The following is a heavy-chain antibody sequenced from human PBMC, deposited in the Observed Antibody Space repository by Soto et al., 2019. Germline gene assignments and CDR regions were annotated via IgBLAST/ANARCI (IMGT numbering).Heavy chain of an antibody. CDR2: IYSGGST. J-gene: IGHJ3*02. Sequence: EVQLVESGGGLVQPGGSLRLSCAASGFTVSSNYMSWVRQAPGKGLEWVSVIYSGGSTYYADSVKGRFTISRDNSKNTLYLQMNSLRAEDTAVYYCARDERGNGDRYEIWGQGTMVTVSS. D-gene: IGHD2-21*02. CDR1: GFTVSSNY. V-gene: IGHV3-66*01. CDR3: ARDERGNGDRYEI.